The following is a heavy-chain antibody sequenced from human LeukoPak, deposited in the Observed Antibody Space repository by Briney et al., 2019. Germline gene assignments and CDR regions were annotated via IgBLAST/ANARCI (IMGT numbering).Heavy chain of an antibody. CDR3: AKRLCSSTSCHDWFDP. J-gene: IGHJ5*02. Sequence: SETLSLTCTVSGGSVSSGSYYWSWIRQPPGKGLEWIGYIYYSGSTNYNPSLKSRVTISVDTSKNQFSLKLSSVTAADTAVYYWAKRLCSSTSCHDWFDPWGQGTLVTVSS. D-gene: IGHD2-2*01. CDR2: IYYSGST. V-gene: IGHV4-61*01. CDR1: GGSVSSGSYY.